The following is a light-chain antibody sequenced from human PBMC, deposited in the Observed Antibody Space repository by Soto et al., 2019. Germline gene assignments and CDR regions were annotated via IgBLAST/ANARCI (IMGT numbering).Light chain of an antibody. CDR3: QQYGSSPPLYT. Sequence: EMVLPQSPGTLSLSPGERATLSCRASQSVSSSYLAWYQQKPGQAPRLLIYGASSRATGIPDRFSGSGSGTDFTLTISRLEPEDFAVYSCQQYGSSPPLYTFGQGTKLEIK. CDR2: GAS. CDR1: QSVSSSY. J-gene: IGKJ2*01. V-gene: IGKV3-20*01.